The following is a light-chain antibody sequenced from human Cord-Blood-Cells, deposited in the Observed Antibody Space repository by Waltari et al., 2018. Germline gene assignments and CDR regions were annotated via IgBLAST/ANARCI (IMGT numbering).Light chain of an antibody. J-gene: IGLJ3*02. CDR1: STDVGGYNY. Sequence: QSALTQPASVSGSPGPSNTLSCTGTSTDVGGYNYFSWYQQHPGKAPKLMIYDVSNRPSGVSNRFSGSKSGNTASLTISGLQAEDEADYYCSSYTSSSTLVFGGGTKLTVL. CDR3: SSYTSSSTLV. V-gene: IGLV2-14*03. CDR2: DVS.